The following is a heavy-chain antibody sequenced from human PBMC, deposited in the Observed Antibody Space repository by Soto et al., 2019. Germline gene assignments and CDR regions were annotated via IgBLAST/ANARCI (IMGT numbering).Heavy chain of an antibody. J-gene: IGHJ6*02. Sequence: QVQLVQSGAEVKEPGDSVSVSCEASGYTFTAYHIHWVRQAPGQGLEWMGWINPKFGDTTYAQDFQSRVSMTRDMSISTVYREVSRLISDDTAIYYCARNMDYYYGRCSGNGHGVWGQGTTVTVFS. V-gene: IGHV1-2*02. D-gene: IGHD3-10*02. CDR1: GYTFTAYH. CDR2: INPKFGDT. CDR3: ARNMDYYYGRCSGNGHGV.